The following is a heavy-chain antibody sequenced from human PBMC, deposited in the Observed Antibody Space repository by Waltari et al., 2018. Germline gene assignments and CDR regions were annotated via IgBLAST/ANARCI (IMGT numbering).Heavy chain of an antibody. CDR1: GGTFSIYA. CDR3: ARDGGNNNFNFDY. J-gene: IGHJ4*02. CDR2: IIPILSRV. D-gene: IGHD3-16*01. V-gene: IGHV1-69*04. Sequence: QVQLVQSGAEVKKPGSSVKVSCQTSGGTFSIYAISWVRQAPGQGLEWMGRIIPILSRVNDAQKFQGRVTITADKSTGTAYMELSSLRSEDTAVYYCARDGGNNNFNFDYWGQGTLVNVSS.